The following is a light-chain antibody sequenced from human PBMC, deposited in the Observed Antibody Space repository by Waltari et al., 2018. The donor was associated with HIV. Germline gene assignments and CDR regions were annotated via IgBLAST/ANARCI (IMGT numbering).Light chain of an antibody. CDR1: DSIGNN. V-gene: IGKV3-15*01. Sequence: VMTQSPATLSVSPGGSATISCRTSDSIGNNLIWYQQRPGQAPRVLIYGASTRAPGSPGRITGSGSLTEFTLTINSLQPEDTAVYYCHQHNYSPRSFGQGTRVDLK. CDR2: GAS. CDR3: HQHNYSPRS. J-gene: IGKJ1*01.